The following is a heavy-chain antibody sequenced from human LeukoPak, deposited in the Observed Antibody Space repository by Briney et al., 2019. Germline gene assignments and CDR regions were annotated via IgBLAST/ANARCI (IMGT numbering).Heavy chain of an antibody. V-gene: IGHV1-69*05. CDR2: IIPIFGTA. D-gene: IGHD5-24*01. Sequence: SVKVSCKASGGTFSSYAISWVRQAPGQGLEWMGGIIPIFGTANYAQKFQGRVTITTDESTSTAYMELSSLRSEDTAVYYCARRGRDGYKWYAFDIWGQGTMVTVSS. J-gene: IGHJ3*02. CDR1: GGTFSSYA. CDR3: ARRGRDGYKWYAFDI.